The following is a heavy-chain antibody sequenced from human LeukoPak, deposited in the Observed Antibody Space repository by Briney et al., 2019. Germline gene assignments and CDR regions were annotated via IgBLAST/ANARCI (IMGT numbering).Heavy chain of an antibody. D-gene: IGHD3-10*01. Sequence: GASVKISCKASGYTFTSYGISWVRQAPGQGLEWMGWISTYNGNTHYAQKLQGRLTMTTETSTSTAYMELRSLRADDTAVYYCARVGSWLPDYWGQGTLVTVSS. V-gene: IGHV1-18*01. CDR2: ISTYNGNT. CDR3: ARVGSWLPDY. J-gene: IGHJ4*02. CDR1: GYTFTSYG.